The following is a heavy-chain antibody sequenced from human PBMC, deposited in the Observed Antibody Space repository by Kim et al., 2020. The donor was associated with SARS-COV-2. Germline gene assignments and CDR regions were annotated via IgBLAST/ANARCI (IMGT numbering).Heavy chain of an antibody. CDR1: GGTFSSYA. Sequence: SVKVSCKASGGTFSSYAISWVRQAPGQGLEWMGGIIPIFGTANYAQKFQGRVTITADKSTSTAYMELSSLRSEDTAVYYCASGLVGATGYYFDYWGQGTLVTVSS. CDR2: IIPIFGTA. D-gene: IGHD1-26*01. CDR3: ASGLVGATGYYFDY. V-gene: IGHV1-69*06. J-gene: IGHJ4*02.